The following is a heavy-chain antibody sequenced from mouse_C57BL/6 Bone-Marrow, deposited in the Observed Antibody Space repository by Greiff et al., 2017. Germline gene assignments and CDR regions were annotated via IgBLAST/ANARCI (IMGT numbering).Heavy chain of an antibody. D-gene: IGHD1-1*01. CDR3: ARSYYGLFAY. CDR2: IDPSDSYT. Sequence: QVQLQQPGAELVMPGASVKLSCKASGYTFTSYWMHWVKQRPGQGLEWIGEIDPSDSYTNYNQKFKGKSTLTVDKASSTAYMQLSSQTSEDSAVYYCARSYYGLFAYWGQGTLVTVSA. CDR1: GYTFTSYW. V-gene: IGHV1-69*01. J-gene: IGHJ3*01.